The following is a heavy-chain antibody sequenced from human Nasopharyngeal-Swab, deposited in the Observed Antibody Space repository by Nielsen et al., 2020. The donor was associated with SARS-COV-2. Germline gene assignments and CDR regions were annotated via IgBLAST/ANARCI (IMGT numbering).Heavy chain of an antibody. D-gene: IGHD3-22*01. CDR3: ARDLSYDSSGFRV. V-gene: IGHV3-33*01. J-gene: IGHJ3*01. Sequence: WIRQPPGKGLEWVAVIWYDGSNKYYADSVKGRFTISRDNSKNTLYLQMNSLRAEDTAVYYCARDLSYDSSGFRVWGQGTMVTVSS. CDR2: IWYDGSNK.